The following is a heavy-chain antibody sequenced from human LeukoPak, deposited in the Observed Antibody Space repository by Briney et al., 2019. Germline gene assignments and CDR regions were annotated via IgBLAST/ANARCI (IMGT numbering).Heavy chain of an antibody. J-gene: IGHJ4*02. Sequence: GGSLRLSCGASGFTFSSYGVHWVRQAPGKWLEWVAVISYDVSNKYYAESRNGRSTISRDNSKSSLYQQMNSLRTKDTAMYDCAKEIEGYSGYELDYWGQGTLVTVSS. D-gene: IGHD5-12*01. CDR2: ISYDVSNK. V-gene: IGHV3-30*18. CDR3: AKEIEGYSGYELDY. CDR1: GFTFSSYG.